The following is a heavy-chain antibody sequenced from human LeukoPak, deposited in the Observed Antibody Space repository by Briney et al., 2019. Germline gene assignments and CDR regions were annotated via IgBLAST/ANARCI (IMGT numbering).Heavy chain of an antibody. CDR2: INPSGGST. CDR3: ARNRLLWFGESNFDY. Sequence: ASVKVSCKASGYTFTSYYMHWVRQAPGQGLEWMGIINPSGGSTSYAQKFQGRVTMTRDTSTGTVYMELSSLRSEDTAVYYCARNRLLWFGESNFDYWGQGTLVTVSS. V-gene: IGHV1-46*01. D-gene: IGHD3-10*01. J-gene: IGHJ4*02. CDR1: GYTFTSYY.